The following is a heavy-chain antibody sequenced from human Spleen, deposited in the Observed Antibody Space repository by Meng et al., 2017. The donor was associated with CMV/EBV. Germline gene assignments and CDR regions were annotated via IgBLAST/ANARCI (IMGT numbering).Heavy chain of an antibody. V-gene: IGHV1-69*12. J-gene: IGHJ4*02. CDR1: GGTFSSYA. Sequence: QVQLVPSGAEVKKPGSSVKVSCQASGGTFSSYAIRWVRQAPGQGLEWMGGIIPIFGTANYAQKFQGRVTITADESTSTAYMELSSLRSEDTAVYYCARDSPGWLGFGYWGQGTLVTVSS. CDR3: ARDSPGWLGFGY. CDR2: IIPIFGTA. D-gene: IGHD3-22*01.